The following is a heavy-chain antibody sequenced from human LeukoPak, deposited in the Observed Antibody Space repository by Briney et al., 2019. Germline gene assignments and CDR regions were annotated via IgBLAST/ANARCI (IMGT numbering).Heavy chain of an antibody. CDR1: GYTFTSYG. V-gene: IGHV1-69*13. CDR2: IIPIFGTA. Sequence: ASVKVSCTASGYTFTSYGISWVRQAPGQGLEWMGGIIPIFGTANYAQKFQGRVTITADESTSTAYMELSSLRSEDTAVYYCARGEGDSTWGKYGDYCFGYWGQGTLVTVSS. J-gene: IGHJ4*02. D-gene: IGHD4-17*01. CDR3: ARGEGDSTWGKYGDYCFGY.